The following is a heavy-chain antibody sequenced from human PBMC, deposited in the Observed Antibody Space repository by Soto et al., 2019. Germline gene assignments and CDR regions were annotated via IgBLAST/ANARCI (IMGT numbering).Heavy chain of an antibody. V-gene: IGHV4-59*01. CDR3: AKGSGNIRPYGMDV. CDR2: MYSSGYT. J-gene: IGHJ6*02. CDR1: GDSFSRYK. Sequence: SETLSLTCTVSGDSFSRYKWSWIRQPPGKGLEYIGYMYSSGYTDYNPSLKSRVTMSLDTSKNQYSLKLTSATAADTALYYCAKGSGNIRPYGMDVWGQGTTVTVSS.